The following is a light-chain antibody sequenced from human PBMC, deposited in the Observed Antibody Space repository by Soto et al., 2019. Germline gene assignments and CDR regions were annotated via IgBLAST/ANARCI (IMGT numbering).Light chain of an antibody. CDR3: AAWDDSLNVVA. Sequence: QPVLTQPPSASGTPGQTVTISCSGTWSNIGKNTLNWYQQVPGTAPKLLISTSNHRPSGVRGRFSGSKSGTSASLAISGLQSGDEADYFCAAWDDSLNVVAFGGGTKLTVL. CDR2: TSN. J-gene: IGLJ2*01. CDR1: WSNIGKNT. V-gene: IGLV1-44*01.